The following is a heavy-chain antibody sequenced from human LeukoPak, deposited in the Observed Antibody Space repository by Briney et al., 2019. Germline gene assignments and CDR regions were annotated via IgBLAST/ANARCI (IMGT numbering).Heavy chain of an antibody. CDR2: ISSSGSTI. CDR3: ARDIILTGYYRSAGAFDI. V-gene: IGHV3-48*03. J-gene: IGHJ3*02. CDR1: GFTFSSFE. Sequence: GGSLRLSCAASGFTFSSFETNWVRQAPGKGLEWVSYISSSGSTIYYADSVKGRFTISRDNAKNSLYLQMNSLRAEDTAVYYCARDIILTGYYRSAGAFDIWGQGTMVTVSS. D-gene: IGHD3-9*01.